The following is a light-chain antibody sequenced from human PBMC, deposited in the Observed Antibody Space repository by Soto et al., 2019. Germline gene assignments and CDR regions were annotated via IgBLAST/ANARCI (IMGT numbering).Light chain of an antibody. CDR1: QSVSGS. CDR3: QQYNDWPPWT. Sequence: PATLSVSPGERATLSCRASQSVSGSLAWYQQKPGQAPRLLIYGASTRATGIPARFSGSGSGTEFTLTINSLQSEDFAVYYCQQYNDWPPWTFGQGTKVDIK. J-gene: IGKJ1*01. V-gene: IGKV3-15*01. CDR2: GAS.